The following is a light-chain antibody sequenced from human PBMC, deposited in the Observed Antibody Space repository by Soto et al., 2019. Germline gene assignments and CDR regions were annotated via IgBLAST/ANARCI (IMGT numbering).Light chain of an antibody. CDR1: QNINSW. V-gene: IGKV1-5*03. Sequence: DIQMTQSPSTLSASVGDRVTITCRASQNINSWLAWYQQKPGKAPKLLIYKASSLESGVPSRFSGSGSGTEFTLTISSLQPDDFAAYYCQQYEIYPITFGQGTRLAMK. CDR2: KAS. J-gene: IGKJ5*01. CDR3: QQYEIYPIT.